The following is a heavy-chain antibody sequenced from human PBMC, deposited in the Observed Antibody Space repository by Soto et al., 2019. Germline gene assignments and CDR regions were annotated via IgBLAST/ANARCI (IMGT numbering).Heavy chain of an antibody. CDR1: GFSFTGYY. D-gene: IGHD6-6*01. V-gene: IGHV1-2*02. CDR3: AKDLTRQLAYWLDP. J-gene: IGHJ5*02. CDR2: INAHSGGT. Sequence: ASVKVSCKASGFSFTGYYIHWLRQAPGQGLEWMGWINAHSGGTEYAQKFRGRVTLTRDTSIATAYLTLTSLTSDDTALYYCAKDLTRQLAYWLDPWGQGTQVTVSS.